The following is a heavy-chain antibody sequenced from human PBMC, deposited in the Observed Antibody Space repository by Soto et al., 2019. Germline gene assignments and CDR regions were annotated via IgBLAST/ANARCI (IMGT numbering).Heavy chain of an antibody. CDR2: INAGNGNT. CDR3: ARVIGGLYYFDY. CDR1: GYTFTSYA. J-gene: IGHJ4*02. Sequence: ASVKVSCKASGYTFTSYAIHWVRQAPGQRLEWMGWINAGNGNTKYSQKFQGRVTITRDTSASTAYMDLSSLRSEDTAVYYCARVIGGLYYFDYWGQGTLVTVSS. V-gene: IGHV1-3*01. D-gene: IGHD3-16*01.